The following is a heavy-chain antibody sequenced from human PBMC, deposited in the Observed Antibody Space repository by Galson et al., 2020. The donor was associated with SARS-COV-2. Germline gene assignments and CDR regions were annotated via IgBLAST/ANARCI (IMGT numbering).Heavy chain of an antibody. CDR1: GDSITSSY. D-gene: IGHD3-22*01. CDR2: IHYSGST. V-gene: IGHV4-59*01. CDR3: VRGYYDSRGYSNPFDI. J-gene: IGHJ3*02. Sequence: SETLSLTCTVSGDSITSSYWSWIRQSPVKGLEWIGYIHYSGSTNYNPSLKSRVTMSVDTSMNQFSLRLSSVTAADTAVYYCVRGYYDSRGYSNPFDIWGQGTMVTVSS.